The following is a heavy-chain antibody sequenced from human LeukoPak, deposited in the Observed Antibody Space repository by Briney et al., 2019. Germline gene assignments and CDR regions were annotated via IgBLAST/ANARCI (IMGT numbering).Heavy chain of an antibody. CDR3: AAVVPAAIRYYYYMDV. Sequence: PSETLSLTCAVYGGSFSGYYWSWIRQPPGKGLEWIGEINHSGSTNYNPSLKSRVTISVDTSKYQFSLKLSSVTAADTAVYYCAAVVPAAIRYYYYMDVWGKGTTVTVSS. CDR2: INHSGST. J-gene: IGHJ6*03. D-gene: IGHD2-2*02. CDR1: GGSFSGYY. V-gene: IGHV4-34*01.